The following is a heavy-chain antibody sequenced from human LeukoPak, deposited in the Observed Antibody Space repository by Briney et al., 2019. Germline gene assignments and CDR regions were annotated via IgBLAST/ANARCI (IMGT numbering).Heavy chain of an antibody. J-gene: IGHJ3*02. CDR1: GDSISNYY. D-gene: IGHD5-18*01. CDR2: IYYGGTT. CDR3: ARVFSYGEDI. V-gene: IGHV4-59*01. Sequence: PSQTLSLTCTVSGDSISNYYWSWIRQPPGKRLEWIGYIYYGGTTNYNPSLKGRVTISVDTSKNQFSLKLSSVTAADTAVYYCARVFSYGEDIWGQGTMVAVSS.